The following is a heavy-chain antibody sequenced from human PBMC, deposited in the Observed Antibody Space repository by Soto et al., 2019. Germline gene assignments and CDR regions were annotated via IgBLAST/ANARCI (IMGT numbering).Heavy chain of an antibody. CDR3: ARDRYSSSWSSLLYGMDV. J-gene: IGHJ6*02. CDR2: INHSGST. CDR1: GGSFSGYY. D-gene: IGHD6-13*01. Sequence: SETLSLTGAVYGGSFSGYYWSWIRQPPGKGLEWIGEINHSGSTNYNPSLKSRVTISVDTSKNQFSLKLSSVTAADTAVYYCARDRYSSSWSSLLYGMDVSGQGTTVTVSS. V-gene: IGHV4-34*01.